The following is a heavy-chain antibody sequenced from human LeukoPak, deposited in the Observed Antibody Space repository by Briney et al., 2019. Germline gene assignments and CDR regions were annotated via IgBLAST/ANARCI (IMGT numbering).Heavy chain of an antibody. J-gene: IGHJ4*02. CDR2: ISGSGGST. CDR3: ATDRGGYGSGSYDY. CDR1: GFTFSSYA. Sequence: GGSLRLSCAASGFTFSSYAMSWVRQAPGKGLEWVSAISGSGGSTYYADSVKGRFTISRDNSKNTLYLQMNSLRAEDTAIYYCATDRGGYGSGSYDYWGQGTLVTVSS. D-gene: IGHD3-10*01. V-gene: IGHV3-23*01.